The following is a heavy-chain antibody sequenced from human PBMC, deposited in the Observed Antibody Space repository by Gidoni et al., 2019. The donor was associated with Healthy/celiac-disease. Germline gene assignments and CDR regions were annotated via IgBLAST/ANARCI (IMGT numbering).Heavy chain of an antibody. CDR2: ISSSGSTI. V-gene: IGHV3-48*03. CDR1: GLTFSSYA. D-gene: IGHD4-17*01. CDR3: ARQSDYGGSPFDY. Sequence: EVQLVESGGGLVQPGVSLRLSCAASGLTFSSYAMNWVRQAPGTGLDGVSYISSSGSTIYYADSVKGRFTISRDNAKNSLYLQMNSLRAEDTAVYYCARQSDYGGSPFDYWGQGTLVTVSS. J-gene: IGHJ4*02.